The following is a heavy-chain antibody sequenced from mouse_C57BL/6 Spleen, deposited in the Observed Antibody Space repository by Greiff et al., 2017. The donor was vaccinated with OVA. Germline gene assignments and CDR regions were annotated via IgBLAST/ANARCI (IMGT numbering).Heavy chain of an antibody. V-gene: IGHV5-16*01. Sequence: EVKVVESEGGLVQPGSSMKLSCTASGFTFSDYYMAWVRQVPEKGLEWVANINYDGSSTYYLDSLKSRFIISRDNAKNILYLQMSSLKSEDTATYYCARAVGSSPYFDYWGQGTTLTVSS. D-gene: IGHD1-1*01. CDR1: GFTFSDYY. CDR2: INYDGSST. CDR3: ARAVGSSPYFDY. J-gene: IGHJ2*01.